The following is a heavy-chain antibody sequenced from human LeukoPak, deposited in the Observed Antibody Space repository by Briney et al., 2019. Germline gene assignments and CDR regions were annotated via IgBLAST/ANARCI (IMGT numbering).Heavy chain of an antibody. Sequence: GGSLRLSCAASGFTFDDYAMHWVRQAPGKGLEWVSLISGDGGSTYYADSGKGRFTIYRNNSKTSLYLQMNSLRTEDTALYYCAKDFKYSSSSGSCFDYWGQGTLVTVSS. CDR1: GFTFDDYA. CDR2: ISGDGGST. J-gene: IGHJ4*02. V-gene: IGHV3-43*02. D-gene: IGHD6-6*01. CDR3: AKDFKYSSSSGSCFDY.